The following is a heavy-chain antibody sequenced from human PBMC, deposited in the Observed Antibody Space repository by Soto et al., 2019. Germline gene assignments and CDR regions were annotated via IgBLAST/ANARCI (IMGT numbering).Heavy chain of an antibody. CDR3: ARDGGGYYLDY. CDR2: ISSNGGST. CDR1: GFTFSSYA. V-gene: IGHV3-64*01. J-gene: IGHJ4*02. Sequence: EVQLVESGGGLVQPGGSLRLSCAASGFTFSSYAMHWVRQAPGKGLKYVSVISSNGGSTYYANSVKGRFTVSRDNSKNTLFLQVGSLRAEDMAVYYCARDGGGYYLDYWGQGTLVTVSS. D-gene: IGHD2-15*01.